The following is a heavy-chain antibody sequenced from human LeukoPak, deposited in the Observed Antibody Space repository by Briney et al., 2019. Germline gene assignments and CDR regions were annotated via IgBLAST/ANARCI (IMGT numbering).Heavy chain of an antibody. V-gene: IGHV1-18*01. CDR1: GYTFTSYG. J-gene: IGHJ6*03. CDR2: INAYNGNT. D-gene: IGHD2-21*02. Sequence: ASVKVSCKASGYTFTSYGISWVRQAPGQGLEWMGWINAYNGNTNYAQKLQGRVTITADKSTSTAYMELSSLRSEDTAVYYCARAPMTAYYYYYYMDVWGKGTTVTVSS. CDR3: ARAPMTAYYYYYYMDV.